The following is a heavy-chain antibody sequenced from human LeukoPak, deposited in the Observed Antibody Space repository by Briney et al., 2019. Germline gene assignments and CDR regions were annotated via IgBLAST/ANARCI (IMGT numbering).Heavy chain of an antibody. CDR1: GFTFDDYA. D-gene: IGHD1-20*01. V-gene: IGHV3-9*01. J-gene: IGHJ6*03. CDR3: ARVQTPNWNLENLYYYYYYMDV. CDR2: ISWNSGSI. Sequence: PGGSLRLSCAASGFTFDDYAMHWVRQAPGKGLEWVSGISWNSGSIGYADSVKGRFTISRDNAKNSLYLQMNSLRAEDTAVYYCARVQTPNWNLENLYYYYYYMDVWGKGTTVTVSS.